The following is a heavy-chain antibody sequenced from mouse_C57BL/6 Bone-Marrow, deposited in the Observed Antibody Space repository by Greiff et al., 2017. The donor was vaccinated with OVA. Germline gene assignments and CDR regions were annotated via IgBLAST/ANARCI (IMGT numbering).Heavy chain of an antibody. CDR1: GYTFTSYW. D-gene: IGHD2-2*01. V-gene: IGHV1-55*01. CDR3: ARMAVTTWYFDV. Sequence: QVQLQQPGAELVKPGASVKMSCKASGYTFTSYWITWVKQRPGQGLEWIGDIYPGSGSTNYNEKFKSKATLTVDTSSSTAYMQLSSLTSEGSAVYYCARMAVTTWYFDVWGTGTTVTVSS. CDR2: IYPGSGST. J-gene: IGHJ1*03.